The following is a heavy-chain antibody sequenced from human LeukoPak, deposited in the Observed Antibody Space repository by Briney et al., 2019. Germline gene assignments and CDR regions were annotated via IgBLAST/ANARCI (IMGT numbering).Heavy chain of an antibody. CDR2: ISSSSSYI. D-gene: IGHD4-17*01. Sequence: GGSLRLSCAASGFSFSSYSMNWVRQAPGKGLEWVSSISSSSSYIYYADSVKGRFPISRDSAKNSLYLQMNSLRAEDTAVYYCARDYAQYGMDVWGQGTTVTVSS. CDR3: ARDYAQYGMDV. V-gene: IGHV3-21*01. CDR1: GFSFSSYS. J-gene: IGHJ6*02.